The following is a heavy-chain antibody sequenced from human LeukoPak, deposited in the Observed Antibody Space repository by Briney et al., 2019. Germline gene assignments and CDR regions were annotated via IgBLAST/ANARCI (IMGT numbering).Heavy chain of an antibody. Sequence: PSETLSLTCAVYGGPFSGYYWSWIRQPPGKGLEWIGEINPSGSANYNPYLKCRVTIPVDLSKNHFSLKLNSVTAADTAVYYCARARGDYYDSSRYYSAFDFWGRGPLVSVSS. V-gene: IGHV4-34*01. CDR3: ARARGDYYDSSRYYSAFDF. CDR1: GGPFSGYY. CDR2: INPSGSA. J-gene: IGHJ4*02. D-gene: IGHD3-22*01.